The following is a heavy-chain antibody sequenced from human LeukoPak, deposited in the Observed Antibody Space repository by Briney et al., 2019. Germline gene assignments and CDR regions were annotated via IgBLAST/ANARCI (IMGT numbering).Heavy chain of an antibody. J-gene: IGHJ4*02. CDR1: GYTFTSYG. CDR3: AKAVVPVISQHYFDY. CDR2: ISAYNGNT. V-gene: IGHV1-18*01. Sequence: GASVKVSCKASGYTFTSYGISWVRQAPGQGLEWMGWISAYNGNTNYAQKLQGRVTMTTDTSTSTAYMELRSLRSDDTAVYYCAKAVVPVISQHYFDYWGQGTLATVSS. D-gene: IGHD3-22*01.